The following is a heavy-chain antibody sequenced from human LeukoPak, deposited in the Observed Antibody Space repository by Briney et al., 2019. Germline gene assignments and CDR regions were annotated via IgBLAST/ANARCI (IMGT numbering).Heavy chain of an antibody. CDR2: ISGSGGST. CDR3: AKGTYYYGSGSNNHDY. Sequence: PGGSLRLSCAASGFTFSSYAMSWVRQAPGKGLEWVSSISGSGGSTYYADSVKGRFTISRDNSKNTLYLQMNSLRAEDTAVYYCAKGTYYYGSGSNNHDYWGQGTLVTVSS. D-gene: IGHD3-10*01. J-gene: IGHJ4*02. V-gene: IGHV3-23*01. CDR1: GFTFSSYA.